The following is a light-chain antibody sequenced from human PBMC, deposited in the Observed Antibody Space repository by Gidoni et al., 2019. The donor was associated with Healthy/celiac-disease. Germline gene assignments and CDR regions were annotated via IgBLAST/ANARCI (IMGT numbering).Light chain of an antibody. CDR1: QCLLLSNGYNY. Sequence: IVLTPSPLSLLVTPGAPPSISCRSRQCLLLSNGYNYLVWYLQKPGQSPQLLIYLGSNRASGVPDRFSGSGSGTDFTLKISRVEAEDVGVYYCMQALQTPYTFGQGTKLEIK. V-gene: IGKV2-28*01. CDR2: LGS. CDR3: MQALQTPYT. J-gene: IGKJ2*01.